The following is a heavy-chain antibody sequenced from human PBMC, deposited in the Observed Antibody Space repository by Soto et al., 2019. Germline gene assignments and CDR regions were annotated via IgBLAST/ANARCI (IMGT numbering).Heavy chain of an antibody. CDR2: INWNSGGI. J-gene: IGHJ1*01. Sequence: EVQLVESGGGLVQPGRSLRRSCAASGVTFDDYAMHWVRQVPGKGLESVSGINWNSGGIGYGDSVKGRFAISRDNAKNSLHLQTHSPSAEDTAFYYCGKDESIYCYSGRIRHWGQGTLVTVSS. CDR3: GKDESIYCYSGRIRH. CDR1: GVTFDDYA. D-gene: IGHD4-4*01. V-gene: IGHV3-9*01.